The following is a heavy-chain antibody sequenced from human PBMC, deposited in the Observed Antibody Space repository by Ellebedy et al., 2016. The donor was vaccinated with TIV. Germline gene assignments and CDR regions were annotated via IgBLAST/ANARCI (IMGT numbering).Heavy chain of an antibody. J-gene: IGHJ6*02. CDR1: GYTLTEFS. CDR3: ARVLVATSNYGMDV. Sequence: AASVKVSCKVSGYTLTEFSMHWVRQAPGKGLEWMGGFDREDGETIYAQKFQGRVTMTRDTSTSTVYMELSSLRSEDTAMYYCARVLVATSNYGMDVWGQGTTVTVSS. D-gene: IGHD5-12*01. CDR2: FDREDGET. V-gene: IGHV1-24*01.